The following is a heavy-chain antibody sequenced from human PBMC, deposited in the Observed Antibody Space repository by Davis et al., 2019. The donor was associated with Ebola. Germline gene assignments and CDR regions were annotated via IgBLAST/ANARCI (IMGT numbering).Heavy chain of an antibody. V-gene: IGHV3-23*01. J-gene: IGHJ3*02. Sequence: GGSLRLSCAASGFVFSNYVMSWVRRAPGKGLEWVSTLGLSADTYYADSVKGRLSVSRNNSKNTVYLQMDSLRVEDTAIYYCAKDNYAVTIMVGAFDIWGQGTVVAVSS. CDR2: LGLSADT. CDR3: AKDNYAVTIMVGAFDI. D-gene: IGHD4-17*01. CDR1: GFVFSNYV.